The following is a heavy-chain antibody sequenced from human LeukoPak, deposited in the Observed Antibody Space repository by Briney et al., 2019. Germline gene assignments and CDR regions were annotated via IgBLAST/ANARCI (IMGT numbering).Heavy chain of an antibody. CDR3: ARGSSTSLFDY. CDR1: GYTFTGYY. Sequence: SCKASGYTFTGYYMHWVRQAPGKGLEWVAVIWYDGSNKYYADSVKGRFTISRDNSKNTLYLQMNSLRAEDTAVYYCARGSSTSLFDYWGQGTLVTVSS. J-gene: IGHJ4*02. D-gene: IGHD6-6*01. V-gene: IGHV3-33*01. CDR2: IWYDGSNK.